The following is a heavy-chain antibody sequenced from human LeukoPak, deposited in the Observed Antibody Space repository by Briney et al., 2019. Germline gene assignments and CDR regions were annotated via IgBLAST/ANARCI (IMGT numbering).Heavy chain of an antibody. D-gene: IGHD6-19*01. CDR2: IYSSGST. J-gene: IGHJ3*02. Sequence: SETLSLTCTVSGGSISSRSYYWGWIRQPPGKGLEWIGSIYSSGSTYYNPSLKSRVTISVDTSKNQFSPKLSSVTAADTAVFYCARHGSGWSDAFDIWGQGAMVTVSS. CDR3: ARHGSGWSDAFDI. V-gene: IGHV4-39*01. CDR1: GGSISSRSYY.